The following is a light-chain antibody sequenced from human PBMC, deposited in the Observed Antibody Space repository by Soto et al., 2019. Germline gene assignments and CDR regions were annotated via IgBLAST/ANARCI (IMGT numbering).Light chain of an antibody. V-gene: IGLV2-14*01. CDR3: SSFTSTPSLYV. CDR2: QVT. J-gene: IGLJ1*01. CDR1: GSDIAGYNY. Sequence: QSVLAQPASVSGSPGQSITISCTGTGSDIAGYNYVSWFQQHPGKAPKLMMYQVTIRPSGVSNRFSGAKSGNTASLTISGLQAEDEAEYYCSSFTSTPSLYVFGTGTKVTVL.